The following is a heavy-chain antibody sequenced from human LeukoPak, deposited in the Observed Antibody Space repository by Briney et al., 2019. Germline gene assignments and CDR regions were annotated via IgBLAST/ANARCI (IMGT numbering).Heavy chain of an antibody. Sequence: GGSLRLSCVASGFTFSNYAMSWVRQAPGKGLEWVSSFSGSGDSTNYADSVKGRFTISRDNSKNTLYLQMNSLRAEDTAVYYCAKDRTKNSAYVHSDYWGQGTLVTVSS. J-gene: IGHJ4*02. CDR1: GFTFSNYA. CDR2: FSGSGDST. CDR3: AKDRTKNSAYVHSDY. V-gene: IGHV3-23*01. D-gene: IGHD5-12*01.